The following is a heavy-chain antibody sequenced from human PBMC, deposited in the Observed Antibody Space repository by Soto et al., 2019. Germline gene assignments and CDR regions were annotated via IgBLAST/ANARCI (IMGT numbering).Heavy chain of an antibody. D-gene: IGHD3-16*02. J-gene: IGHJ6*02. V-gene: IGHV1-3*01. Sequence: ASVKVSCKASGYTFTSYAMHWVRQAPGQRLEWMGWINAGNGNTKYSQKFQGRVTITRDTSASTAYMELSSLRSEDTAVYYCARSALITFGGVIAYYYYYGMDVWGQGTTVTVSS. CDR3: ARSALITFGGVIAYYYYYGMDV. CDR1: GYTFTSYA. CDR2: INAGNGNT.